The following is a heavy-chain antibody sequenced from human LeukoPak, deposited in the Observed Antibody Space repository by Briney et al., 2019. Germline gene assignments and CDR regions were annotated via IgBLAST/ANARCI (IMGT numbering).Heavy chain of an antibody. Sequence: GGSLRLSCAASGFAVSSYAMSWVRQAPAKGLEWVSAISGSGGSTYYADSVKGWFTISRENSKNTLYLQMNSLRAEDTAVYYCAKVSWDYGDFWGQGTLVTVSS. V-gene: IGHV3-23*01. D-gene: IGHD6-13*01. CDR1: GFAVSSYA. J-gene: IGHJ4*02. CDR3: AKVSWDYGDF. CDR2: ISGSGGST.